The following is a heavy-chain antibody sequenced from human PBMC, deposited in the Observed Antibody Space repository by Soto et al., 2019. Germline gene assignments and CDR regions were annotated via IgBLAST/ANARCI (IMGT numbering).Heavy chain of an antibody. Sequence: TETLNITCAVSGGSFSSYYWSWTRQPPGKGREWIGDIHHSGSTNYYPSLKSRVTISVDTSKNQFSLKLSSVTATDTSVYFYANRRALLPYSGQRTPVPVSA. V-gene: IGHV4-59*01. CDR1: GGSFSSYY. CDR2: IHHSGST. D-gene: IGHD2-15*01. CDR3: ANRRALLPY. J-gene: IGHJ1*01.